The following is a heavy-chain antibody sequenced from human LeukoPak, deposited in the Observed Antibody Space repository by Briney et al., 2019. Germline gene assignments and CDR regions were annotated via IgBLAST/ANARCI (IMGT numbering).Heavy chain of an antibody. CDR1: GFTFSNAW. CDR3: ARDYDFWSGYHYYMDV. D-gene: IGHD3-3*01. Sequence: GGSLRLSCAASGFTFSNAWMSWVRQAPGKGLEWVGRIKSKTDGGTTDYAAPVKGRFTISRDDSKNTLYLQMNSLRAEDTAVYYCARDYDFWSGYHYYMDVWGKGTTVTVSS. CDR2: IKSKTDGGTT. V-gene: IGHV3-15*01. J-gene: IGHJ6*03.